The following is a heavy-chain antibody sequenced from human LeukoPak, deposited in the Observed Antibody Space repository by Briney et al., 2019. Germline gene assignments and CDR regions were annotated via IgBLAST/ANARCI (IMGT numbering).Heavy chain of an antibody. Sequence: TGGSLRLSCAASGFTFSSYNMNWVRQAPGKGLEWVSYISSSGSTIYYADSVKGRFTISRDNSKNTLYLQMNSLRAEDTAVYYCAKDQTIFGVARFDYWGQGTLVTVSS. J-gene: IGHJ4*02. CDR1: GFTFSSYN. CDR3: AKDQTIFGVARFDY. V-gene: IGHV3-48*01. CDR2: ISSSGSTI. D-gene: IGHD3-3*01.